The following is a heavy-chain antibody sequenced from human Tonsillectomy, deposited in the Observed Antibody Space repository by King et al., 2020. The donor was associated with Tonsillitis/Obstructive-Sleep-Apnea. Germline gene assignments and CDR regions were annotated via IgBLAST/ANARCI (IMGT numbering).Heavy chain of an antibody. D-gene: IGHD3-3*01. CDR1: GFTFDDYG. V-gene: IGHV3-20*04. CDR2: ITWNGGST. J-gene: IGHJ6*01. Sequence: VQLVESGGGVVRPGGSLRLSCAASGFTFDDYGMSWVRQAPGKGLEWVSGITWNGGSTGYADSVKGRFTISRDNAKNSLYLQMNSLRAGDTALYYCARVPYDFWLLGTYMAVGGEGTTVSVHS. CDR3: ARVPYDFWLLGTYMAV.